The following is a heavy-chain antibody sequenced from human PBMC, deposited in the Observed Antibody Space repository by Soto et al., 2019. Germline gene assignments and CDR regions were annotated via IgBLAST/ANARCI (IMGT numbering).Heavy chain of an antibody. D-gene: IGHD4-17*01. CDR2: IIPIFGTA. Sequence: QVQLVQSGAEVKKPGSSVKVSCKASGGTFSSYAISWVRQAPGQGLEWMGGIIPIFGTANYAQKFQGRVKIPADESTSTAYMELSSLRSEDTAVYYCARPPGGDYYYGMDVWGQGTTVTVSS. CDR3: ARPPGGDYYYGMDV. CDR1: GGTFSSYA. J-gene: IGHJ6*02. V-gene: IGHV1-69*12.